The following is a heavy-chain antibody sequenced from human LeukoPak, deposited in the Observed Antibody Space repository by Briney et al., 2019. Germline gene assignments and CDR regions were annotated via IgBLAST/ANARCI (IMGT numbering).Heavy chain of an antibody. V-gene: IGHV4-59*01. Sequence: SETLSLTCTVSGGSISTNYWSWIRQPPGKGLEWIGYIYYSGSTNYNPSLKSRVTISVDTSKNQFSLRLSSVTAADTAVYYCARTNAFDIWGQGTMVTVS. CDR2: IYYSGST. CDR1: GGSISTNY. J-gene: IGHJ3*02. CDR3: ARTNAFDI.